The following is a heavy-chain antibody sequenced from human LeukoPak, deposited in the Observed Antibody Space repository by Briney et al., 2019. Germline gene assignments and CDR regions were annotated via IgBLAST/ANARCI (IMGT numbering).Heavy chain of an antibody. J-gene: IGHJ4*02. CDR3: ARAALDY. V-gene: IGHV4-34*01. Sequence: SETLSLTCAVYGGSFSGYYWSWIRQPPGKGLEWIGEINQSGSTNYNPSLKSRVTISVDTSKNQFSLKLSSVTAADTAVYYCARAALDYWGQGTLVSVSS. CDR2: INQSGST. CDR1: GGSFSGYY.